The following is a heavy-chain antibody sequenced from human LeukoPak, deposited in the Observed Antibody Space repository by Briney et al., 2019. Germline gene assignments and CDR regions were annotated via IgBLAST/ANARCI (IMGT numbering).Heavy chain of an antibody. CDR2: IHYSGST. D-gene: IGHD3-3*01. CDR1: GGSISNYY. J-gene: IGHJ4*02. CDR3: ARNYDFWSGYLDY. V-gene: IGHV4-59*01. Sequence: PSETLSLTCTVSGGSISNYYWSWIRQPPGKGLEWIGYIHYSGSTNNNPSLKGRVTISVDTSKNQFSLKLTSVTAADTAVYYCARNYDFWSGYLDYWGQGTLVTVSS.